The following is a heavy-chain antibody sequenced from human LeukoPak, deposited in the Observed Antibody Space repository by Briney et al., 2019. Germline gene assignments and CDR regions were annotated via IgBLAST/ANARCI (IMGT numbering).Heavy chain of an antibody. J-gene: IGHJ4*02. V-gene: IGHV3-48*03. CDR3: ARDRGGAAAGTDTFDY. D-gene: IGHD6-13*01. CDR1: GFTFSSYE. CDR2: ISSSGSTI. Sequence: GGSLRLSCAASGFTFSSYEMNWVRQAPGKGLEWVSYISSSGSTIYYADSVKGRFTISRDNAKNSLYLQMNSLRVEDTAVYFCARDRGGAAAGTDTFDYWGQGTLVTVSS.